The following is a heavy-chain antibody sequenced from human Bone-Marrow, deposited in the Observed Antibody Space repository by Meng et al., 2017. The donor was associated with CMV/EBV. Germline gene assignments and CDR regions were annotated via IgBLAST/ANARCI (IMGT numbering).Heavy chain of an antibody. CDR1: GFIFGDFW. V-gene: IGHV3-7*01. J-gene: IGHJ5*02. D-gene: IGHD2-21*01. CDR3: YMGHYSEA. CDR2: IERDGREK. Sequence: GGSLRLSCEGSGFIFGDFWMNWVRQAPGKGLEWVASIERDGREKFYVDSVKGRFTISRDNAKNTLYLQMNSLRDDDTAVYYCYMGHYSEAWGQGTPVTVSS.